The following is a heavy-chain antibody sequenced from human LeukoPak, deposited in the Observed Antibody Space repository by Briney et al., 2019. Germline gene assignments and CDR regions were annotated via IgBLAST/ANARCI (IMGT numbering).Heavy chain of an antibody. D-gene: IGHD6-19*01. CDR1: GFTFGSYS. Sequence: AGGSLRLSCTASGFTFGSYSMNWVRQAPGKGLEWVSSISGSTTYIYYADSVKGRFTISRDSAKNSLYLQMNSLRAEDTAVYYCARDKDSSGWYCFDYWGQGTLVTVSS. V-gene: IGHV3-21*01. CDR2: ISGSTTYI. J-gene: IGHJ4*02. CDR3: ARDKDSSGWYCFDY.